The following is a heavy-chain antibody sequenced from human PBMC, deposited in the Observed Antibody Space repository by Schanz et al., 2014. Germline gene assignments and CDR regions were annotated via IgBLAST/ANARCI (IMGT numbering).Heavy chain of an antibody. CDR1: GYTFVSYS. Sequence: QVQLVQSGAEVKKPGASVKVSCKASGYTFVSYSMHWVRQAPGQGLEWMGWISPYNGNTNYAQKLQGRVTMTADTSTSTAYMELSSLRSEDTAVYYCARAKRFGDMDVWGQGTTXTVSS. V-gene: IGHV1-18*04. CDR2: ISPYNGNT. D-gene: IGHD3-10*01. CDR3: ARAKRFGDMDV. J-gene: IGHJ6*02.